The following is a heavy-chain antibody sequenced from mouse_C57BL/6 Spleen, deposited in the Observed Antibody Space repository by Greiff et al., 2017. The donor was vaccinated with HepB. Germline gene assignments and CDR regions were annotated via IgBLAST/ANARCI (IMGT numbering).Heavy chain of an antibody. CDR1: GYTFTDYY. Sequence: VQLQQSGPELVKPGASVKISCKASGYTFTDYYMNWVKQSHGKSLEWIGDINPNNGGTSYNQKFKGKATLTVDKSSSTAYMELRSLTSEDSAVYYCARERLYYSNFYFDYWGQGTTLTVSS. CDR3: ARERLYYSNFYFDY. D-gene: IGHD2-5*01. V-gene: IGHV1-26*01. J-gene: IGHJ2*01. CDR2: INPNNGGT.